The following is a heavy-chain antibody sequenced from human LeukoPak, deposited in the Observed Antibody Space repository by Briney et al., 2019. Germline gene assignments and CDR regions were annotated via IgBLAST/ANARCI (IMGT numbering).Heavy chain of an antibody. J-gene: IGHJ5*02. CDR2: VYYSGNT. V-gene: IGHV4-39*07. D-gene: IGHD6-13*01. CDR1: GGSISSSSYY. CDR3: ARAVTSSSSWYKWVNWFDP. Sequence: SETLSLTCTVSGGSISSSSYYWGWIRQPPGKGLEWIGSVYYSGNTYYNPSLKSRVTISVDTSKNQFSLKLSSVTAADTAVYYCARAVTSSSSWYKWVNWFDPWGQGTLVTVSS.